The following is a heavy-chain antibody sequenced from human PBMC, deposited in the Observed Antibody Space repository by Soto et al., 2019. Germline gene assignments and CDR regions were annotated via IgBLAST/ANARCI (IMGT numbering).Heavy chain of an antibody. CDR3: ARASDYGGNSEDGMDV. Sequence: SATQCLSTGGHGGYLGVYAARWIRPPTGKQLEWSGEINHSGSTNYNPSLKSRVSISVDTSKNQFSLKLSSVTAADTTVYYCARASDYGGNSEDGMDVWGQAFNVTFTS. J-gene: IGHJ6*02. CDR1: GGYLGVYA. D-gene: IGHD4-17*01. CDR2: INHSGST. V-gene: IGHV4-34*01.